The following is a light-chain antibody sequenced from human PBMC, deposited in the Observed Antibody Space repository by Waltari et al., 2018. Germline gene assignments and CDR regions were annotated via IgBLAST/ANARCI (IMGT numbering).Light chain of an antibody. CDR3: SSYTDSSTYV. V-gene: IGLV2-14*01. CDR2: EVT. Sequence: QSALTQPASVSGSPGQSITLSCTGTNSDVGGYNYVSWYQQRPGKAPQLLVSEVTNRPSGVSKRFSGYKSDNSASLTISGLLAEDEADYDCSSYTDSSTYVFGTGTKVTVL. J-gene: IGLJ1*01. CDR1: NSDVGGYNY.